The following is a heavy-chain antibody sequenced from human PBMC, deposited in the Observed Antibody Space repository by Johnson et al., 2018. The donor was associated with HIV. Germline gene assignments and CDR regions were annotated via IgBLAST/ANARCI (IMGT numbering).Heavy chain of an antibody. Sequence: QVRLVESGGGVVQPGRSLRLSCAASGFTFSSYVMHWVRQAPGKGLEWVALISYDGSNKYYADSVKGRFTISRDNSKNTLYLQMNSLRAEDTAVYYCARSYSGNSAFDIWGQGTMVTVSS. D-gene: IGHD1-26*01. CDR1: GFTFSSYV. J-gene: IGHJ3*02. V-gene: IGHV3-30*04. CDR2: ISYDGSNK. CDR3: ARSYSGNSAFDI.